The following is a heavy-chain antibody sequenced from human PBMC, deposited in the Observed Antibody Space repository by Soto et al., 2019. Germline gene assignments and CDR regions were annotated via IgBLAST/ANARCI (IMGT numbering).Heavy chain of an antibody. Sequence: ASVKVSCKASGYTFTSYNMHWVRQAPGHRPEWMGWIYTGNGNTRYSQKFQGRVTITRDTSASTAYMELSSLTSEDTAVYYCANAVAGIYWGQGTLVTVSS. CDR3: ANAVAGIY. D-gene: IGHD6-19*01. V-gene: IGHV1-3*04. J-gene: IGHJ4*02. CDR1: GYTFTSYN. CDR2: IYTGNGNT.